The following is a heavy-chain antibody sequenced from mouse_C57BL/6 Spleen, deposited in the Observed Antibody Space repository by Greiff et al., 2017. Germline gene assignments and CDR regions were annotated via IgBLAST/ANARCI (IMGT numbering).Heavy chain of an antibody. Sequence: QVQLQQPGAELVKPGASVKMSCKASGYTFTSYWITWVKQRPGQGLEWIGDIYPGSGSTNYNEKFKSKATLTVDTSSSTAYMQLSSLTSEDSAVXYCATDMIYSNVFFAYWGQGTLVTVSA. CDR3: ATDMIYSNVFFAY. J-gene: IGHJ3*01. CDR2: IYPGSGST. CDR1: GYTFTSYW. V-gene: IGHV1-55*01. D-gene: IGHD2-5*01.